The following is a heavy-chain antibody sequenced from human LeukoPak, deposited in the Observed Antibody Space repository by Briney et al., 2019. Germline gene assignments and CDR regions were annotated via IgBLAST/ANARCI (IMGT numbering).Heavy chain of an antibody. J-gene: IGHJ4*02. V-gene: IGHV3-30*04. Sequence: PGGSLRLSCAASGFTFSSYAMHWVRQAPGKGLEWVAVISYDGSNKYYADSVKGRFTISRDNSKNTLYLQMNSLRAEDTAVYYCARDPNLIGYYATLDYWGQGTLVTVSS. CDR2: ISYDGSNK. D-gene: IGHD3-22*01. CDR1: GFTFSSYA. CDR3: ARDPNLIGYYATLDY.